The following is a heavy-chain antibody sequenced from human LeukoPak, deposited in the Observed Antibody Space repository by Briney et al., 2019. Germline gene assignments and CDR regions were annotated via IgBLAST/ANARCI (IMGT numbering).Heavy chain of an antibody. CDR1: GFTFSSYW. V-gene: IGHV3-74*01. CDR3: AKKADLYYYDSSGYLGYYFDY. CDR2: INGDGSST. Sequence: GGSLRLSCAASGFTFSSYWMPWVRQAPGKGLVWVSRINGDGSSTTYVDSVMGRFTISRDNAKNTLYLQMNSVRAEDTAVYYCAKKADLYYYDSSGYLGYYFDYWGQGTLVTVSS. D-gene: IGHD3-22*01. J-gene: IGHJ4*02.